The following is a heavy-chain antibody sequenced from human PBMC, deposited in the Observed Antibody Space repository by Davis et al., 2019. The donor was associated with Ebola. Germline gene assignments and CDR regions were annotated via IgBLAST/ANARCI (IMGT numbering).Heavy chain of an antibody. CDR2: INHSGST. D-gene: IGHD3-10*01. V-gene: IGHV4-34*01. CDR1: GGSFSGYY. Sequence: MPGGSLRLSCAVYGGSFSGYYWSWIRQPPGKGLEWIGEINHSGSTNYNPSLKSRVTISIDTSKNQFSLKLTSVTAADTAVYYCAREGPGYWGQGTLVTVSS. J-gene: IGHJ4*02. CDR3: AREGPGY.